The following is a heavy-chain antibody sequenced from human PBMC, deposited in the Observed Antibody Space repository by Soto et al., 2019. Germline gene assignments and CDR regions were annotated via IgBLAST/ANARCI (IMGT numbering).Heavy chain of an antibody. CDR1: GVKLSNYA. J-gene: IGHJ4*02. D-gene: IGHD3-16*01. V-gene: IGHV3-23*01. Sequence: PGGSLRLSCSASGVKLSNYAMSWVRQAPGKGLEWVSLISATGGGTYYADSVKGRFTISRDNSHNTLYLQVHSLTAEDTAVYYCAKDRRAGGNSAFYFDFWGQGAQVTVS. CDR2: ISATGGGT. CDR3: AKDRRAGGNSAFYFDF.